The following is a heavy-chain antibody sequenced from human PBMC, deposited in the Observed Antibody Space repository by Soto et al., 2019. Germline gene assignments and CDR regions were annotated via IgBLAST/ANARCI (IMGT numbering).Heavy chain of an antibody. Sequence: SETLSLTCTVFGGSIDDYHWSWIRQSPGKGLEWIGHISDRGSTDYNPSLKSRVTISVDRSKKQFSLKVTSVTPADTAVYYCARDRWTARANWFDPWGQGTLVTVSS. CDR1: GGSIDDYH. CDR2: ISDRGST. J-gene: IGHJ5*02. V-gene: IGHV4-59*01. CDR3: ARDRWTARANWFDP. D-gene: IGHD3-16*02.